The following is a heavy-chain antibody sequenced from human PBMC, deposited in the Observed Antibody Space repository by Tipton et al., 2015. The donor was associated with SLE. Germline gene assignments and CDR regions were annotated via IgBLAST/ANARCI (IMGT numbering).Heavy chain of an antibody. CDR3: ARDRSEAGRYCSGGSCHGGDV. D-gene: IGHD2-15*01. J-gene: IGHJ6*04. V-gene: IGHV4-31*03. CDR1: GGSISSGGYY. CDR2: IYHIGSP. Sequence: TLSLTCTVSGGSISSGGYYWSWIRQLPGQGLEWIGYIYHIGSPYYNPSLKSRVTISVDTSKNQFSLKLSSVTAADTAVYYCARDRSEAGRYCSGGSCHGGDVWGKGTTVTVSS.